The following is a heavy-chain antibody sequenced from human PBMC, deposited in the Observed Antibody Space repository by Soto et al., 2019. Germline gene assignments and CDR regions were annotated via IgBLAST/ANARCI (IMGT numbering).Heavy chain of an antibody. CDR3: ARVDYGDYVDYYYYMDV. Sequence: SETLSLTCTVSGGSISSYYWSWIRQPPGKGLEWIGYIYYSGSTNYNPSLKSRVTISVDTSKNQFSLKLSSVTAADTAVYYCARVDYGDYVDYYYYMDVWGKGTTVTVSS. CDR1: GGSISSYY. D-gene: IGHD4-17*01. J-gene: IGHJ6*03. CDR2: IYYSGST. V-gene: IGHV4-59*01.